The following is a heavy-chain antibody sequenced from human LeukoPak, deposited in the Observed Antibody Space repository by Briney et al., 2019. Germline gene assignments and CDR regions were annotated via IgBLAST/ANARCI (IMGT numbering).Heavy chain of an antibody. CDR1: GGSFSGYY. D-gene: IGHD3-10*01. CDR3: ARSLLWFGSHFDY. V-gene: IGHV4-34*01. Sequence: SETLSLTCAVYGGSFSGYYWSWIRQPPGKGLEWLGEINHSGSTNYNPSLKSRVTISVDTSKNQFSLKLSSVTAADTAVYYCARSLLWFGSHFDYWGQGTLVTVSS. CDR2: INHSGST. J-gene: IGHJ4*02.